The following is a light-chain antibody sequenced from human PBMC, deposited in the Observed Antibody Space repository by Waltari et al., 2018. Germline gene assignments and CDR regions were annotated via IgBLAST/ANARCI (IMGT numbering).Light chain of an antibody. CDR3: CSNVGSSVF. J-gene: IGLJ2*01. V-gene: IGLV2-23*03. CDR2: EGN. Sequence: QSALTQPASVSGSPGQSITISCTGFNSNVGSYNLVSWYQKHPGKAPKLLIYEGNRRPSGVSNRFSGSKSDNTASLTFSGLQAEDEADYYCCSNVGSSVFFGGGTKLTVL. CDR1: NSNVGSYNL.